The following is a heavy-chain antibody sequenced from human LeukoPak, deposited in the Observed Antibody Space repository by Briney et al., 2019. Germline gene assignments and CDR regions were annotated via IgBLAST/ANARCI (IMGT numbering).Heavy chain of an antibody. V-gene: IGHV4-39*07. CDR1: GGSISSSSYH. J-gene: IGHJ6*03. CDR3: ARDKIRYHYYMDV. Sequence: PSETLSLTCTVSGGSISSSSYHWGWIRQPPGKGLEWIGSIYYTGTTYYNPSLKSRVTISVYTSKNQFSLKLSSVTAADTAVYYCARDKIRYHYYMDVWGKGTTVTVSS. D-gene: IGHD3-16*01. CDR2: IYYTGTT.